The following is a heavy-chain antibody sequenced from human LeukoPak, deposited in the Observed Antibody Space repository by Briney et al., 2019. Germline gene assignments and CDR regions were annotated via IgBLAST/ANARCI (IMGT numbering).Heavy chain of an antibody. Sequence: SETLSLTCAVSGGSISSGGYSWSWIRQPPGKGLEWIGYIYHSGSTYYNPSLKSRVTISVDRSKNQFSLKLSSVTAADTAVYYCARGTTYDAFDIWGQGTMVTVSS. CDR2: IYHSGST. D-gene: IGHD4-11*01. J-gene: IGHJ3*02. CDR1: GGSISSGGYS. CDR3: ARGTTYDAFDI. V-gene: IGHV4-30-2*01.